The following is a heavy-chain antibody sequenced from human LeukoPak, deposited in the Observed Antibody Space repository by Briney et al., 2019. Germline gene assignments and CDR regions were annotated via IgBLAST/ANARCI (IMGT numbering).Heavy chain of an antibody. Sequence: AKTLTLSCAATESTFSSYANHWVRQAPPKELELLSYISSSSSTIYYADSVKGRFTISRDNAKNSLYLQMNSLRDEDTAVYYCARDPFGSGSYWFDPWGQGTLVTVSS. CDR1: ESTFSSYA. CDR2: ISSSSSTI. D-gene: IGHD1-26*01. J-gene: IGHJ5*02. V-gene: IGHV3-48*02. CDR3: ARDPFGSGSYWFDP.